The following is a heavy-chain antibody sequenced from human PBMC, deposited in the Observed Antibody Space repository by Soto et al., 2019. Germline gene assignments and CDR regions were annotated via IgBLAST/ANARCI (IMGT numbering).Heavy chain of an antibody. CDR1: GGSISSYY. J-gene: IGHJ5*02. CDR2: INHSGST. Sequence: SETLSLTCAVYGGSISSYYWSWIRQPPGKGLEWIGEINHSGSTNYNPSLKSRVTISVDTSKNQFSLKLSSVTAADTAVYYCARGRIVLVPAAKYNWFDPWGQGTLVTVSS. V-gene: IGHV4-34*01. CDR3: ARGRIVLVPAAKYNWFDP. D-gene: IGHD2-2*01.